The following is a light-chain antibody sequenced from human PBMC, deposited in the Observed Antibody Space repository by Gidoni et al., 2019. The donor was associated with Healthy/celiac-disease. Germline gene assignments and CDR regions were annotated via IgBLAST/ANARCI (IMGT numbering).Light chain of an antibody. V-gene: IGLV2-23*01. CDR3: CSYAGSSTPLV. J-gene: IGLJ2*01. CDR1: SSDVGSYNL. CDR2: EGS. Sequence: SALTPPASTSPPPGPSITISCTGTSSDVGSYNLVSWYQQHPSKAPKLMIDEGSKRPSGVANRFSGSKSGNTASLTISGRQAEDEADYYCCSYAGSSTPLVFGGGTKLTVL.